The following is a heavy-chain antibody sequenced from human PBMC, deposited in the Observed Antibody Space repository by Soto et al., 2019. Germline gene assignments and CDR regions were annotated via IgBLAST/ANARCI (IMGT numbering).Heavy chain of an antibody. Sequence: QVQLVQSGAEVKKPGSSVKVSCKASGGTFSSYAISWVRQAPGQGLEWMGGILHIFGTANYAQKFPGRVTINEDATTSTGLMELSSLRSEDTAVYYCAREGGYSGYENAFDIWGQGTMVTVSS. CDR2: ILHIFGTA. D-gene: IGHD5-12*01. V-gene: IGHV1-69*01. CDR1: GGTFSSYA. CDR3: AREGGYSGYENAFDI. J-gene: IGHJ3*02.